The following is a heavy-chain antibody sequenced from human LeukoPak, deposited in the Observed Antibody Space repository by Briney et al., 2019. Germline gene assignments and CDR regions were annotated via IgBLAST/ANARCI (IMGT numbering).Heavy chain of an antibody. J-gene: IGHJ4*02. CDR1: GFSVSSNY. Sequence: GGSLRLSCAASGFSVSSNYVSWVRQAPGKGLEWVALIYSDETTYYADSVKGRFTISRDNSKSTLYLQMNSLRAEDTAVYYCARHWELRGQGTLVTVSS. D-gene: IGHD1-26*01. CDR2: IYSDETT. CDR3: ARHWEL. V-gene: IGHV3-53*01.